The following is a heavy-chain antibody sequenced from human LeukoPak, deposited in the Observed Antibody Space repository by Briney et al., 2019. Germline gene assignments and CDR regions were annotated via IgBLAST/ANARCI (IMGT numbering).Heavy chain of an antibody. CDR2: TIPILGIA. Sequence: SVKVSCKASGGTFSSYAISWVRQAPGQGLEWMGRTIPILGIANYAQKFQGRVTITADKSTSTAYMELSSLRSEDTAVYYCARGSDSGYDYTFDYWGQGTLVTVSS. D-gene: IGHD5-12*01. J-gene: IGHJ4*02. CDR1: GGTFSSYA. CDR3: ARGSDSGYDYTFDY. V-gene: IGHV1-69*04.